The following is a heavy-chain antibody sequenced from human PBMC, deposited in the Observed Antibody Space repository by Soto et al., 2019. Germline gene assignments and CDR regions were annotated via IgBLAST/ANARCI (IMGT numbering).Heavy chain of an antibody. V-gene: IGHV1-24*01. D-gene: IGHD5-12*01. Sequence: ASVKVSCKVSGYTLTELSMHWVRQAPGKGLEWMGCIDAEDGKTIYAQKLQGRVTMTTDTSTSTAYMELRSLRSDDTAVYYCARWVATIFSFDYWGQGTLVTVS. CDR1: GYTLTELS. CDR3: ARWVATIFSFDY. J-gene: IGHJ4*02. CDR2: IDAEDGKT.